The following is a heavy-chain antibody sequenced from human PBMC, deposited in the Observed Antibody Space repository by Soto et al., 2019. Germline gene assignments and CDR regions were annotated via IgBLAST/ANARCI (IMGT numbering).Heavy chain of an antibody. V-gene: IGHV3-30-3*01. J-gene: IGHJ6*02. CDR2: ISYDGSNK. D-gene: IGHD1-20*01. Sequence: QVPLVESVGGVVQPGRSLRVSCAASGITISNYFMYWVRQAPGKGLEWVAAISYDGSNKHYSDSVQGRFTISRDNYKNTLFLQMYSLRDEDTAVDYCVAGDRYYAMGVWGQGTTVAVSS. CDR1: GITISNYF. CDR3: VAGDRYYAMGV.